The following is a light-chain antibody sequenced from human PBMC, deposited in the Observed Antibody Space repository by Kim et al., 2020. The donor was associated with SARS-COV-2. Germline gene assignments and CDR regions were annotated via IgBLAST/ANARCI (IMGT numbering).Light chain of an antibody. V-gene: IGLV3-19*01. CDR2: GKN. J-gene: IGLJ3*02. CDR1: SLGSYY. Sequence: LGQTVTSTGQGDSLGSYYAIWYQQKPRQAPVLVIYGKNNRPPGGPDRFSGASTGNTAALTTTGAQADEEADYYCNSRDSSGNHWVFGGGTQLTVL. CDR3: NSRDSSGNHWV.